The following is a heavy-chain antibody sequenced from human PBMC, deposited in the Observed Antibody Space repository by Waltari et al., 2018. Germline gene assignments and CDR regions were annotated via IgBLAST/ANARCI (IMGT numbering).Heavy chain of an antibody. CDR1: GDTFHRYS. V-gene: IGHV1-2*02. J-gene: IGHJ4*02. D-gene: IGHD6-19*01. Sequence: QVQLVQSGAELKTPGASVTVPCTASGDTFHRYSLPWVRPAPGQGLEWMGWINPNSGGTNYAQKFQGRVTMTRDTSISTAYMELSRLRSDDTAVYYCARDQQWLDTPYYFDYWGQGTLVTVSS. CDR2: INPNSGGT. CDR3: ARDQQWLDTPYYFDY.